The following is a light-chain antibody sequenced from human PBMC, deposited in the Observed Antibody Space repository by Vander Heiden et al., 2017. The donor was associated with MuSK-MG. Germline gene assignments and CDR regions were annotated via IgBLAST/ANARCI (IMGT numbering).Light chain of an antibody. CDR1: QTVFYGSNNKNY. CDR2: WAS. V-gene: IGKV4-1*01. CDR3: QQYYDIPWT. Sequence: DIVMTQSPDSLAVSLGERATIHCKSRQTVFYGSNNKNYLAWYQQKAGQPPKLLIYWASSRESGVPDRFSGSGSGTDFTLTINSLKAEDVAVYYCQQYYDIPWTFGQGTKVEIK. J-gene: IGKJ1*01.